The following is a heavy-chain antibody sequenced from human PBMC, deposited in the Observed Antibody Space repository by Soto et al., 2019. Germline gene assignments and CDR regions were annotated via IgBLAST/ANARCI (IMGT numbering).Heavy chain of an antibody. CDR3: VRDNNWSYDY. J-gene: IGHJ4*02. CDR2: ITNIDNTE. CDR1: GFTFVDHW. Sequence: WGSLRLSCAASGFTFVDHWISCVRQAPLKWREWISYITNIDNTEKYADSVRGRFTISRDNARNTLYLQMNSLRDEDTAVYYCVRDNNWSYDYWGRGILVTVSS. V-gene: IGHV3-11*04. D-gene: IGHD1-1*01.